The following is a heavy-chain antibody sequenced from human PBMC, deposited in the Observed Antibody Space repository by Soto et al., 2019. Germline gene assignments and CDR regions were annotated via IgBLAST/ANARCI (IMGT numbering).Heavy chain of an antibody. Sequence: PSETLSLTCTVSGGSVSDGIYYWSWIRQPPGKGLEWIGYIHYTGNTNYNPSLNPSLKSRLTISVETSKNQFFLKLTSVTAADTAVYFCAREGWLHTNRGFDYWGQGIPVTVSS. J-gene: IGHJ4*02. CDR3: AREGWLHTNRGFDY. CDR1: GGSVSDGIYY. D-gene: IGHD5-18*01. V-gene: IGHV4-61*01. CDR2: IHYTGNT.